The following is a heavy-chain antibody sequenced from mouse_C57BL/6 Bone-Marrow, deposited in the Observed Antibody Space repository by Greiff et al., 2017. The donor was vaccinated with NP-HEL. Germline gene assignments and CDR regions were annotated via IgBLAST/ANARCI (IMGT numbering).Heavy chain of an antibody. Sequence: EVQWVESEGGLVQPGSSMKLSCTASGFTFSDYYMAWVRQVPEKGLEWVANINYDGSSTYYLDSLKSRFIISRDNAKNILYLQRSSLKSEDTATYYCARGDWNYWGQGTTLTVSS. V-gene: IGHV5-16*01. J-gene: IGHJ2*01. D-gene: IGHD2-4*01. CDR3: ARGDWNY. CDR2: INYDGSST. CDR1: GFTFSDYY.